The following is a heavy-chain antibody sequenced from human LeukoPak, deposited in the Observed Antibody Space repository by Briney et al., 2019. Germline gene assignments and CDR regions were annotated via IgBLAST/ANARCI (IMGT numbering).Heavy chain of an antibody. D-gene: IGHD4-17*01. V-gene: IGHV3-23*01. J-gene: IGHJ4*02. Sequence: PTGGSLRLSCAASGFTFSSYAMSWVRRAPGKGLEWVSAISGSGGSTYYADSVKGRFTISRDNSKNTLYLQMNSLRAEDTAVYYCAKRTTVTTTIDYWGQGTLVTVSS. CDR3: AKRTTVTTTIDY. CDR1: GFTFSSYA. CDR2: ISGSGGST.